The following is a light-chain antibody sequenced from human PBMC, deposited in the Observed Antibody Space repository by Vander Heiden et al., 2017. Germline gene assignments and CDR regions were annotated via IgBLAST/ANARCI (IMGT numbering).Light chain of an antibody. J-gene: IGLJ3*02. Sequence: QPALTQPASVSGSPGPSITISCTGTSSDVGGYNYVSCYQQRPGKAPKLMIYDVSNRPSGVSDRFSATKSGNTASLTISGLQAEDGADYYCSSYTSRSTLMFGGGTKLAVL. CDR3: SSYTSRSTLM. V-gene: IGLV2-14*03. CDR1: SSDVGGYNY. CDR2: DVS.